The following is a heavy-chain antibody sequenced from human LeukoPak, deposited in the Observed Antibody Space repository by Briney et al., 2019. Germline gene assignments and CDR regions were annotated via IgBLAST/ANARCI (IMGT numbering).Heavy chain of an antibody. Sequence: SETLSLTCTVSGGSISSYYWSWIRQPPGKGLEWIGYIYYSGSTNYNPSLKSRVTISVDTSKNQFSLKLSSVTAADTAVYYCARVLCHYDSSVHAFDIWGQGTMVTVSS. V-gene: IGHV4-59*01. D-gene: IGHD3-22*01. J-gene: IGHJ3*02. CDR2: IYYSGST. CDR3: ARVLCHYDSSVHAFDI. CDR1: GGSISSYY.